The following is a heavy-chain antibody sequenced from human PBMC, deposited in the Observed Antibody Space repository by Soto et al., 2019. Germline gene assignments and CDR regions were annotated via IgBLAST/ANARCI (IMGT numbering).Heavy chain of an antibody. V-gene: IGHV1-2*02. CDR3: ARGGGVGVAGSAAFDM. CDR1: GYPVTAYY. Sequence: QLHLVQSGAVVKKPGASVTVSCSASGYPVTAYYMHWVRQAPGRGLEWMGGINPATGAAKYTQTFQGRATVTRAPSKSTAFMEMSGLTSGDTAVFSCARGGGVGVAGSAAFDMWGQGTLVTVSS. CDR2: INPATGAA. D-gene: IGHD3-3*01. J-gene: IGHJ3*02.